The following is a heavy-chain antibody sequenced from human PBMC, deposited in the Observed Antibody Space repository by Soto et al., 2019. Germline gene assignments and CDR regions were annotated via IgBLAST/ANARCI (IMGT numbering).Heavy chain of an antibody. Sequence: LRLSCAASGFTFSSYSMSWVRQAPGKGLEWVSAISGSGGSTYYADSVKGRFTISRDNSKSTLYLQMNSLRAEDTAVYYCTYDSIPGAFDIWGQGTMVTVSS. J-gene: IGHJ3*02. D-gene: IGHD3-22*01. V-gene: IGHV3-23*01. CDR2: ISGSGGST. CDR3: TYDSIPGAFDI. CDR1: GFTFSSYS.